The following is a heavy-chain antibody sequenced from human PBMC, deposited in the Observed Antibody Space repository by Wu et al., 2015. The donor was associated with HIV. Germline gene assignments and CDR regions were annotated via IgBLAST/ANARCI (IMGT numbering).Heavy chain of an antibody. V-gene: IGHV1-18*01. D-gene: IGHD3-3*01. CDR3: ATDTYYDFWNGYQSTPFDY. CDR1: GYSFTTYG. CDR2: ISPNNGNT. J-gene: IGHJ4*02. Sequence: QVQLVQSGGEVKKPGASVKVSCKASGYSFTTYGISWVRQAPGQGLEWMGWISPNNGNTNYAQKFQGRVIMTTDTSTSAVFMELRSLRSDDTAVYYCATDTYYDFWNGYQSTPFDYWGQGTLVTVSS.